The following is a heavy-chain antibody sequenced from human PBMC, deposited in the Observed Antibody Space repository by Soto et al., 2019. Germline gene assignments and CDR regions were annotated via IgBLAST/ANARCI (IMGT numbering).Heavy chain of an antibody. CDR2: INPNSGGT. J-gene: IGHJ3*02. Sequence: ASVKVSCKASGYTFTGYYMHWVRQAPGQGLEWMGWINPNSGGTNYAQKFQGWVTMTRDTSISTAYMELSRLRSDDTAVYYCARFVRSGSYSTDAFDIWAKGQWSPSPQ. D-gene: IGHD1-26*01. V-gene: IGHV1-2*04. CDR1: GYTFTGYY. CDR3: ARFVRSGSYSTDAFDI.